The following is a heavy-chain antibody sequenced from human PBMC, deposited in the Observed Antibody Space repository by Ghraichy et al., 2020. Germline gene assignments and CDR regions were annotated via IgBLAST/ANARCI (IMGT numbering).Heavy chain of an antibody. CDR1: GFTFSNYA. CDR2: ISGNGDRT. CDR3: APPGELVAPS. D-gene: IGHD1-7*01. J-gene: IGHJ1*01. V-gene: IGHV3-23*01. Sequence: GSLRLSCTASGFTFSNYAIYWVRQAPGERLEWVAAISGNGDRTYYADALKGRFIISRDNSKNTVYLQMNTLTVADTAVYYCAPPGELVAPSWGQGTKVTVSS.